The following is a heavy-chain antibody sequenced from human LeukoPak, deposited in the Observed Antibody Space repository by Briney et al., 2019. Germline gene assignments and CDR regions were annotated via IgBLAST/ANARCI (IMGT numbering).Heavy chain of an antibody. CDR2: INTDGSST. CDR3: ARGGRFGELSSSL. CDR1: GFTFSSYW. V-gene: IGHV3-74*01. J-gene: IGHJ4*02. D-gene: IGHD3-10*01. Sequence: GGSLRLSCAASGFTFSSYWMHWVRQAPGKGLAWVSRINTDGSSTSNAGSVKGRFTVSRDNAKNTLYLQLSSLRAEDTAVYYCARGGRFGELSSSLWGQGTLVTVSS.